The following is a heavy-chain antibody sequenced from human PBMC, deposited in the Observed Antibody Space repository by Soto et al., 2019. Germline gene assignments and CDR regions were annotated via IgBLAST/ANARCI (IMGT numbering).Heavy chain of an antibody. CDR1: GFTFSSYA. V-gene: IGHV3-30*18. CDR2: ISHDGTKK. J-gene: IGHJ4*02. D-gene: IGHD6-19*01. CDR3: AKDYSSGWYDYCDF. Sequence: QVQLVESGGGVVQPGMSLRLSCTTSGFTFSSYAMHWVRQATGKGLAWGALISHDGTKKYSAESVKGRFTISRDDSKSTLYLQMNNLRAEDAAVYYCAKDYSSGWYDYCDFWGQGTLVTVSS.